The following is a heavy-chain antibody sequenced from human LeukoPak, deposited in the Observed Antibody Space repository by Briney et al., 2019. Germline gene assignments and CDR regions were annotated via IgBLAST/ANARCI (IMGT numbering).Heavy chain of an antibody. CDR3: AKNSGSTAL. D-gene: IGHD1-26*01. CDR2: ISGSTGST. CDR1: GFTFSNYA. Sequence: GGSLRLSCAASGFTFSNYAMNWVRQAPGKGLEWVSLISGSTGSTYYADSVKGRFSISRDNSKNTVYLQMNSLRVEDTAVYYCAKNSGSTALWGQGTLVTVSS. V-gene: IGHV3-23*01. J-gene: IGHJ4*02.